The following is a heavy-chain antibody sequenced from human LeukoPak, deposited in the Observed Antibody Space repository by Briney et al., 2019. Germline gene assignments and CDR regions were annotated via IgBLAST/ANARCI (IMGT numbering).Heavy chain of an antibody. J-gene: IGHJ4*02. Sequence: PSETLSLTCTVSGGSVRNGGYYWTWIRQHPGNGLEWIAYIEYSGSTYYNPSLKSRVTISVDTSKNQFSLKLSSVSAADTAVYYCARDGWSIAAALDWGQGTLVTVSS. V-gene: IGHV4-30-4*08. D-gene: IGHD6-13*01. CDR1: GGSVRNGGYY. CDR2: IEYSGST. CDR3: ARDGWSIAAALD.